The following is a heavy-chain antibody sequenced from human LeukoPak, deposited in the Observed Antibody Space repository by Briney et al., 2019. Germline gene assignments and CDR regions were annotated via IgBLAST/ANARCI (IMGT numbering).Heavy chain of an antibody. Sequence: GGSLRLSCAASGFTFSTFAMIWVRQPPGKGLEWVSSIFPSGGEIHYADSVRGRFTISRDNSKNTLNLQMTSLRADDTAVYYCATKEGSFYFDSWGQGILVTVSS. CDR3: ATKEGSFYFDS. CDR1: GFTFSTFA. V-gene: IGHV3-23*01. CDR2: IFPSGGEI. J-gene: IGHJ4*02.